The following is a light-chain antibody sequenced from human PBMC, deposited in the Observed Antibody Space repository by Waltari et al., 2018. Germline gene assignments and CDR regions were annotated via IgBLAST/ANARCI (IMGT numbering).Light chain of an antibody. CDR2: EGT. Sequence: QSALTQPASVSGSPGQSITISCTGTSSDVGSYKFVSWYQQHPGKAPKLMIYEGTKRPSGVSNRFSGSKSGNTASLTISVLQAEDEADYYCCSYAGRSTWVFGGGTKLTVL. CDR3: CSYAGRSTWV. J-gene: IGLJ3*02. V-gene: IGLV2-23*01. CDR1: SSDVGSYKF.